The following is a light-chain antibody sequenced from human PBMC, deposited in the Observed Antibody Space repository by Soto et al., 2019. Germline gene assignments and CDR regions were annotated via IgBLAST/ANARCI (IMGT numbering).Light chain of an antibody. Sequence: ELVLTQSPGTLSLSPVARATLSCRSSQSGSSAYLAWYQQKPGQAPRLLIYNVSRRATGIPDRFSGSGSGTDFTLTVSRLEPEDLAVYYCQQYGSSPPITFGQGTRLEIK. J-gene: IGKJ5*01. CDR1: QSGSSAY. CDR3: QQYGSSPPIT. CDR2: NVS. V-gene: IGKV3-20*01.